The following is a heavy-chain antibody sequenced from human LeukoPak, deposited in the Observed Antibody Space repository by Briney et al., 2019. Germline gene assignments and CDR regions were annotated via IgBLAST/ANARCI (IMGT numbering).Heavy chain of an antibody. Sequence: PGGSLRLSCVASGFTISSYSMNWVRQAPGKGLEWVSSISENSKDIFYVDSVKGRFTISRDNAKNSLYLQMNSLRADDTAVYYCAREVDAAFDIWGQGTMVTVPS. CDR3: AREVDAAFDI. J-gene: IGHJ3*02. CDR1: GFTISSYS. CDR2: ISENSKDI. V-gene: IGHV3-21*01.